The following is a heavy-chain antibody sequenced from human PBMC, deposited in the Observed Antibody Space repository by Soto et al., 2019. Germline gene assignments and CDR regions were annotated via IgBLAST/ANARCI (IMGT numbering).Heavy chain of an antibody. CDR2: INPSGGST. D-gene: IGHD3-16*02. V-gene: IGHV1-46*03. J-gene: IGHJ4*02. CDR3: ARDIEPSNDYIWGSYRQPSDY. CDR1: GYTFTSYY. Sequence: GASVKVSCKASGYTFTSYYMHWVRQAHGQGLEWMGIINPSGGSTSYAQKFQGRVTMTRDTSTSTVYMELSSLRSEDTAVYYCARDIEPSNDYIWGSYRQPSDYWGQGTQVTVSS.